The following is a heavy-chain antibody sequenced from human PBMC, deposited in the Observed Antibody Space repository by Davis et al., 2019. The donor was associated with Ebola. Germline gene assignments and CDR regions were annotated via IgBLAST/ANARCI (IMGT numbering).Heavy chain of an antibody. J-gene: IGHJ6*02. CDR3: ARDIYSSSSGYYYGMDV. D-gene: IGHD6-6*01. CDR1: GFTFSSYS. V-gene: IGHV3-21*01. CDR2: ISSSSSYI. Sequence: GESLKISCAASGFTFSSYSMNWVRQAPGKGLEWVSSISSSSSYIYYADSVKGRFTISRDNAKNSLYLQMNSLRAEDTAVYYCARDIYSSSSGYYYGMDVWGQGTTVTVSS.